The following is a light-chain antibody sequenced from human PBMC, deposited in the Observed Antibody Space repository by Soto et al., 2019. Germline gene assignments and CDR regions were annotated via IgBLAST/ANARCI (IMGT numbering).Light chain of an antibody. J-gene: IGLJ1*01. V-gene: IGLV2-14*01. CDR3: CSYAGSYTYV. Sequence: QSVLTQPASVSGSPGQSITISCTGASSDLGNYNYVSWFQQHPGKAPKLIVYEVTNRPSGVSSRFSGSKSGNTASLTISGLQAEDEADYYCCSYAGSYTYVFGTGTKVTVL. CDR1: SSDLGNYNY. CDR2: EVT.